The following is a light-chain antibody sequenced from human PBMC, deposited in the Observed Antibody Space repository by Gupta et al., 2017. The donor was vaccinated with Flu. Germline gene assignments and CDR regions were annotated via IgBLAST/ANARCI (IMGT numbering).Light chain of an antibody. J-gene: IGLJ1*01. V-gene: IGLV3-1*01. Sequence: SYELTQPPSVSVSPGQTASITGSGDKLGNKDVCWYQQKPGQSPILVIYEDKKRPSGIPERFSGSNSGDTATLTISGTQAMDEADYYCQTWDSSTYVFGTGTKVTVL. CDR2: EDK. CDR1: KLGNKD. CDR3: QTWDSSTYV.